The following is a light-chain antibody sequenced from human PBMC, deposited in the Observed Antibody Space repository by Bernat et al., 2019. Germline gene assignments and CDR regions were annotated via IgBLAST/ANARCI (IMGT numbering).Light chain of an antibody. Sequence: QSALTQPRSVSGSPGQSVTISCTGASSDVGGYNFVSWYQQHPGKVPKLMIYDVTERPSGVPDRFSGSKSGNTASLTISGHQAEDEADYYCCSYAGSDTYVFGTVTKVTVL. CDR1: SSDVGGYNF. J-gene: IGLJ1*01. CDR3: CSYAGSDTYV. V-gene: IGLV2-11*01. CDR2: DVT.